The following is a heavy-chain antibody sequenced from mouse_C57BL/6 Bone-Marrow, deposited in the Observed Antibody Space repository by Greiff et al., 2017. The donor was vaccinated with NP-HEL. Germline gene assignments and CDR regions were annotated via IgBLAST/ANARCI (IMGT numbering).Heavy chain of an antibody. CDR3: ARDHYGHWYFDV. J-gene: IGHJ1*03. Sequence: EVKLEESGPGLVKPSQSLSLTCSVTGYSITSGYYWNWIRQFPGNKLEWMGYISYDGSNNYNPSLKNRISITRDTSKNQFFLKLNSVTTEDTATYYCARDHYGHWYFDVWGTGTTVTVSS. CDR1: GYSITSGYY. D-gene: IGHD1-1*02. V-gene: IGHV3-6*01. CDR2: ISYDGSN.